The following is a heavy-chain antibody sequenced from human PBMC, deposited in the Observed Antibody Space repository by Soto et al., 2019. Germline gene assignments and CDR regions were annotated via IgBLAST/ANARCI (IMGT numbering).Heavy chain of an antibody. D-gene: IGHD3-22*01. CDR2: IFYNGNT. CDR1: GGSIDSSTYY. Sequence: QLQLQESGPGLLKPSETLSLTCTVSGGSIDSSTYYWSWIRQPPGKGREWIGSIFYNGNTFYNPSIKNRIRIYVDTYKNQFSLKLSTGTAEDTAVYYCARHSTGYYYFWFDAWGQGTLVTVSS. CDR3: ARHSTGYYYFWFDA. V-gene: IGHV4-39*01. J-gene: IGHJ5*02.